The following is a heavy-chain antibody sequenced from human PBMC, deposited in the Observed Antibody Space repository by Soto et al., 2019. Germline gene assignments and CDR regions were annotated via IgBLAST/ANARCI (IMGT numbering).Heavy chain of an antibody. Sequence: KPSETLSLTCAVSGGSIISGGYSWSWIRQPPGKGLEWIGYIYHSGSTYYNPSLKSRVTISVDRSKNQFSLKLSSVTAADTAVYYCARESSFRITGTYYFDYWGQGTLVTVSS. CDR3: ARESSFRITGTYYFDY. V-gene: IGHV4-30-2*01. J-gene: IGHJ4*02. CDR2: IYHSGST. D-gene: IGHD1-7*01. CDR1: GGSIISGGYS.